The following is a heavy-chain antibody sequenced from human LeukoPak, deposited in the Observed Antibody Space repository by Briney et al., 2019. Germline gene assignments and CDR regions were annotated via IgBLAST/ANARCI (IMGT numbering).Heavy chain of an antibody. Sequence: GRSLRLSCAASGFTFSSYAMHWVRQAPGKGLVWVSHINSDGSSTSYADSVKGRITISRDNAKKSLYLQMNSLRAEDTAVYYCARKNYGSGSFPIDYWGQGTLVTVSS. CDR3: ARKNYGSGSFPIDY. CDR2: INSDGSST. J-gene: IGHJ4*02. CDR1: GFTFSSYA. V-gene: IGHV3-74*01. D-gene: IGHD3-10*01.